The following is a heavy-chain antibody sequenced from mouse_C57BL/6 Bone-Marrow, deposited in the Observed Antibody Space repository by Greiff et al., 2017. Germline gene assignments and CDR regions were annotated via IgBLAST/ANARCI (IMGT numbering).Heavy chain of an antibody. CDR1: GFTFSDYG. CDR3: AITYYGNYPAWFAY. V-gene: IGHV5-17*01. D-gene: IGHD2-10*01. CDR2: ISSGSSTI. Sequence: EVQLVESGGGLVKPGGSLKLSCAASGFTFSDYGLHWVRQAPEKGLEWVAYISSGSSTIYYADTVKGRFTISRDNAKNTLFLQMTSLRSEDTAMDYCAITYYGNYPAWFAYWGKGTLVTVSA. J-gene: IGHJ3*01.